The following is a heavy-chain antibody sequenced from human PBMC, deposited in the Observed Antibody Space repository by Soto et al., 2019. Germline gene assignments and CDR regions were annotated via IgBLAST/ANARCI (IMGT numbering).Heavy chain of an antibody. J-gene: IGHJ5*02. CDR1: GLVFSSYE. Sequence: EVQLVESGGDLVQPGESLRLSCAASGLVFSSYEMNWVRQSPGKGLEWIAYISGDGPTTYYRDSVKGRFTISRDNAKNSLHLQMNRLTVDDSGVYYCARSPYGIGEGLHWFDPWGLGAQVTVS. V-gene: IGHV3-48*03. CDR2: ISGDGPTT. D-gene: IGHD4-17*01. CDR3: ARSPYGIGEGLHWFDP.